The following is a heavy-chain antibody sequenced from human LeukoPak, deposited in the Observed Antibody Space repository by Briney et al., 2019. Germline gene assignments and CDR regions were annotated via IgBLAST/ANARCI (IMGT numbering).Heavy chain of an antibody. D-gene: IGHD3-3*01. CDR2: TYYRSKWYN. Sequence: SQTLSLTCAISGDSVSSNSAAWNWIRQSPSRGLEWLGRTYYRSKWYNDYAVSVESRITINPDTSKSQFSLQLNSVTPEDTAVYYCARALTIFGGGTDAFDIWGQGTMVTVSS. CDR1: GDSVSSNSAA. J-gene: IGHJ3*02. CDR3: ARALTIFGGGTDAFDI. V-gene: IGHV6-1*01.